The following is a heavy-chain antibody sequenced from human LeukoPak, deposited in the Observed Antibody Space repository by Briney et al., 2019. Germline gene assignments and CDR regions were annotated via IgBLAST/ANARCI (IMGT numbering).Heavy chain of an antibody. V-gene: IGHV4-39*01. D-gene: IGHD2-15*01. Sequence: SETLSLTCTVSGDSMSSRNYYWAWIRQPPGKGLEWIGSFYYTGSAYYNPSLKSRVTISIDMSKNQFPLKLSAVTAADTAVYYCASPEGFTSKLDYWGQGTLVTVSS. CDR1: GDSMSSRNYY. J-gene: IGHJ4*02. CDR3: ASPEGFTSKLDY. CDR2: FYYTGSA.